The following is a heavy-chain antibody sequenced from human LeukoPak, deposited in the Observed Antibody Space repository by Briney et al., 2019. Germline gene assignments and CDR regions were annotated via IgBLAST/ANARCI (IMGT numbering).Heavy chain of an antibody. Sequence: GGSLRLSCAVSGLTVSSNYMSWVRQAPGKGLEWVSIIYSDGTTYYRDSVKGRFTISRDNSKNTLHLQMDSLRAEDTAVYYCARDPDPWGAAAIDSWGQGTLVTVSS. CDR1: GLTVSSNY. V-gene: IGHV3-53*01. J-gene: IGHJ4*02. D-gene: IGHD6-13*01. CDR3: ARDPDPWGAAAIDS. CDR2: IYSDGTT.